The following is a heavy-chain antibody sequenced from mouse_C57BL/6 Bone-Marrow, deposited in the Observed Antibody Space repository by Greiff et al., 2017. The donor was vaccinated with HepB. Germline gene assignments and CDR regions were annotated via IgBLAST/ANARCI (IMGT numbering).Heavy chain of an antibody. Sequence: EVKLVESEGGLVQPGSSMKLSCTASGFTFSDYYMAWVRQVPEKGLEWVANINYDGSSTYYLDSLKSRFIISIDNAKNILYLQMSSLKSEDTATYYCARIAYYYAMDYWGQGTSVTVSS. CDR2: INYDGSST. CDR3: ARIAYYYAMDY. V-gene: IGHV5-16*01. J-gene: IGHJ4*01. CDR1: GFTFSDYY.